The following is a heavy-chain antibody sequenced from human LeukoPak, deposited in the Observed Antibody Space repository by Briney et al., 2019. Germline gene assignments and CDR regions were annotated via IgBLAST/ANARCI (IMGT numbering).Heavy chain of an antibody. CDR1: GFTVSSNY. J-gene: IGHJ4*02. V-gene: IGHV3-53*01. CDR3: ARLTVTYYCDS. CDR2: IYSSGTT. D-gene: IGHD4-17*01. Sequence: GGSLRLSCAASGFTVSSNYMTWVRQAPGKGLEWVSSIYSSGTTYYADSVKGRFTISRDNSRNALLLQMNSLRAEDTAVYYCARLTVTYYCDSWGQGTLVTASS.